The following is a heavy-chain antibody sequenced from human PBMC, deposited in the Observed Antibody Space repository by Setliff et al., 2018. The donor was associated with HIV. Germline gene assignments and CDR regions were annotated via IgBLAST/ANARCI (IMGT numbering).Heavy chain of an antibody. CDR2: INHSGST. Sequence: PSETLSLTCAVYGGSLSGYHWSWIRQSPEKGLEWIGEINHSGSTNYNPSLKSRVTMSVDTSKNQFSLKLSSVTAADTAVYYCARVCPPVRYNFWSGYYPKAGYFDYWGQGALVTVSS. J-gene: IGHJ4*02. V-gene: IGHV4-34*01. CDR1: GGSLSGYH. CDR3: ARVCPPVRYNFWSGYYPKAGYFDY. D-gene: IGHD3-3*01.